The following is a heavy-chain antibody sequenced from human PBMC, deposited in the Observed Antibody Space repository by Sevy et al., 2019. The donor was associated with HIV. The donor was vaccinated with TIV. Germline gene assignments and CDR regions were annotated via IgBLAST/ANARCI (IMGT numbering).Heavy chain of an antibody. Sequence: GGSLRLSCAASGFTFDDYAMHWVRQAPGKGLEWVSGFSWNSGSIGYADSVKGRFTISRDNAKNSLYLQMNMLRPEDTALYDCAREKGGSARLHDYWGQGTLVTVSS. J-gene: IGHJ4*02. CDR3: AREKGGSARLHDY. CDR1: GFTFDDYA. D-gene: IGHD6-6*01. CDR2: FSWNSGSI. V-gene: IGHV3-9*01.